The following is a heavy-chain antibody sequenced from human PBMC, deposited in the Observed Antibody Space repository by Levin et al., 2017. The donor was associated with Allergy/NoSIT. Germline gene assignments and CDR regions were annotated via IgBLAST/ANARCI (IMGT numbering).Heavy chain of an antibody. CDR1: GFTFSDYY. Sequence: GESLKISCAASGFTFSDYYMSWIRQAPGKGLEWVSYISSSGSTIYYADSVKGRFTISRDNAKNSLYLQMNSLRAEDTAVYYCARVDYGGIYYYYYGMDVWGQGTTVTVSS. J-gene: IGHJ6*02. D-gene: IGHD4-23*01. CDR3: ARVDYGGIYYYYYGMDV. V-gene: IGHV3-11*01. CDR2: ISSSGSTI.